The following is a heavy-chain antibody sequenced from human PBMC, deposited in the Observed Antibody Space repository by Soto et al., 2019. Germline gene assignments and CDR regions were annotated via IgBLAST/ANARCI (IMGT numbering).Heavy chain of an antibody. V-gene: IGHV3-74*01. D-gene: IGHD1-26*01. Sequence: EVQLVESGGGLVQPGESLRLSCAASGFTFDYYWMHWVRQAPGKGLVWVSRIHSDGTSTTYADSVKGRFTLSRDHAKNTLSLQMNSLRAEDTAVYYCARGDRGAFDLWGQGTVVTVSS. CDR2: IHSDGTST. J-gene: IGHJ3*01. CDR1: GFTFDYYW. CDR3: ARGDRGAFDL.